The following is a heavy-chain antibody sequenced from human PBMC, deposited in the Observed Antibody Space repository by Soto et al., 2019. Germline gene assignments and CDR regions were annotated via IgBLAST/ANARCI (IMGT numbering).Heavy chain of an antibody. CDR3: ATTYYYDSSGYYALNFDY. J-gene: IGHJ4*02. CDR2: FDPEDGET. D-gene: IGHD3-22*01. V-gene: IGHV1-24*01. Sequence: ASVKVSCKVSGYTLTELSMHWVRQAPGKGLEWMGGFDPEDGETIYAQKFQGRVTMTEDTSTDTAYMELSSLRSEDTAVYYCATTYYYDSSGYYALNFDYWGQGTLVTVSS. CDR1: GYTLTELS.